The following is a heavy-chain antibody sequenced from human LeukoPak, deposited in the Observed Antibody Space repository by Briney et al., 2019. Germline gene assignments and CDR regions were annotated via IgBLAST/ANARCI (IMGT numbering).Heavy chain of an antibody. D-gene: IGHD7-27*01. CDR3: AKVGNDYYYGMDV. J-gene: IGHJ6*02. CDR1: GFTFSSYG. V-gene: IGHV3-30*18. Sequence: GRSLRLSCAASGFTFSSYGMHWVRQAPGKGLEWVAVIPYDGSNKYYADSVKGRFTISRDNSKNTLYLQMNSLRAEDTAVYYCAKVGNDYYYGMDVWGQGTTVTVSS. CDR2: IPYDGSNK.